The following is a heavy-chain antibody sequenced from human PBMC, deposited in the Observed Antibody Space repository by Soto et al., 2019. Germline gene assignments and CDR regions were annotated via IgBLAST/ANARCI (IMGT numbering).Heavy chain of an antibody. J-gene: IGHJ6*02. CDR1: GFTFSSYA. Sequence: GGSLRLSCSASGFTFSSYAMHWVRQAPGKGLEYVSAISSNGGSTYYADSVKGRFTISRDNSKNTLYLQMSSLRAEDTAVYYCVKEMEYGARRVGGMVVRGPAPTRTVFS. D-gene: IGHD6-6*01. CDR2: ISSNGGST. CDR3: VKEMEYGARRVGGMVV. V-gene: IGHV3-64D*06.